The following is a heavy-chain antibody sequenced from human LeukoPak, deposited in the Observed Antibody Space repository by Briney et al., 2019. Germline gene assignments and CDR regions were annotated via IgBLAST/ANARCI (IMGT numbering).Heavy chain of an antibody. J-gene: IGHJ4*02. CDR3: ARDARAGSFDH. V-gene: IGHV4-59*01. CDR2: IYYSGST. CDR1: GGSISSYY. Sequence: KASETLSLTCTVSGGSISSYYWSWIRQPPGKGLEWIGYIYYSGSTNYNPSLKSRVTISVDTSKNQFSLKLSSVTAADTAVYYCARDARAGSFDHWGQGTLVTVSS.